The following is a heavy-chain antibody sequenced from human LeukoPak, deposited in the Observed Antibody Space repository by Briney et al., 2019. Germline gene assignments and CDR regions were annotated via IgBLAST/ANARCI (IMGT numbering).Heavy chain of an antibody. CDR3: ATDCSSTSCYILTDAFDI. CDR1: GGTFSSYA. Sequence: SVKVSCKASGGTFSSYAISWVRQAPGQGLEWMGGIIPIFGTANYAQTFQGRVTITADESTSTAYMELSSLRSEDTAVYYCATDCSSTSCYILTDAFDIWGQGTMVTVSS. V-gene: IGHV1-69*13. CDR2: IIPIFGTA. J-gene: IGHJ3*02. D-gene: IGHD2-2*02.